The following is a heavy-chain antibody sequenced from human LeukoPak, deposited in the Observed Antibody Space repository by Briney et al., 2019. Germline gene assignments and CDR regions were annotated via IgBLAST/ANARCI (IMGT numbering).Heavy chain of an antibody. CDR2: ISYDGSNK. Sequence: GGSLRLSCAASGLTFRSYAMHWVRQAPGKGLEWVAVISYDGSNKYYADSVKGRFTISRDNSKNTLYLQMNSLRAEDTAVYYCARDVLEVPVVMLDYWGQGTLVTVSS. V-gene: IGHV3-30-3*01. J-gene: IGHJ4*02. CDR3: ARDVLEVPVVMLDY. D-gene: IGHD2-2*01. CDR1: GLTFRSYA.